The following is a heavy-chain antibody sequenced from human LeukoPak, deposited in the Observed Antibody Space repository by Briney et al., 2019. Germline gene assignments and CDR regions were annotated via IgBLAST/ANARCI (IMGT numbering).Heavy chain of an antibody. CDR2: ISGSGGST. D-gene: IGHD1-26*01. Sequence: GGSLRLSCAASGFTFSSYAMSWVRQAPGKGLEWVSAISGSGGSTYYADSVKGRFTISRDNSKNTLYLQMNSLRAEDTAVYYCAKDLMSYSGYYMDVWGKGTTVTVSS. CDR3: AKDLMSYSGYYMDV. V-gene: IGHV3-23*01. J-gene: IGHJ6*04. CDR1: GFTFSSYA.